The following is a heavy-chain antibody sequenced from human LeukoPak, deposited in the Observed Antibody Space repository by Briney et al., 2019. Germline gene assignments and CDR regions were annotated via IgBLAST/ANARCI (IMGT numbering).Heavy chain of an antibody. CDR2: IYYSGST. CDR3: AKSGGYGLIDY. CDR1: GASVSGSAYY. J-gene: IGHJ4*02. D-gene: IGHD1-26*01. Sequence: PSETLSLTCTVSGASVSGSAYYWGWIRQPPGKGLERIGNIYYSGSTYYNESLESRVTISIDTSKNQFSLKLNSVTAADTAMYYCAKSGGYGLIDYWGQGTPVTVSS. V-gene: IGHV4-39*01.